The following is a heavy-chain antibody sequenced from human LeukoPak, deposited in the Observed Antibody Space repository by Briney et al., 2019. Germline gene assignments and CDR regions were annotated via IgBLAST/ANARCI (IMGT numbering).Heavy chain of an antibody. CDR1: PDSPTSNF. V-gene: IGHV4-59*12. D-gene: IGHD1-14*01. CDR3: AREIVGGFNPGAY. J-gene: IGHJ4*02. Sequence: SETLSLTCTVSPDSPTSNFWSWVRQPPGNDLEWIGGIHRSGSTNYNPSLQSRVTISIDRSKNQIALELSSVTAADTAVYYCAREIVGGFNPGAYWGQGTLVTVSS. CDR2: IHRSGST.